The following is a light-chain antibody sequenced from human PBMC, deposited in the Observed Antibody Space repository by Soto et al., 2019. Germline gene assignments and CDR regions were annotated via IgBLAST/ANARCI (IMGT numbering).Light chain of an antibody. V-gene: IGKV3-20*01. CDR1: HGISSH. Sequence: EIVMTQSPATLSVSPGEGATLSCRASHGISSHLAWYQQKPGQPPRLLIYGASTRATGIPDRFSGSGSGTDFTLTISRLEPEDFAVYYCQQYGSSPRTFGQGTKV. CDR3: QQYGSSPRT. J-gene: IGKJ1*01. CDR2: GAS.